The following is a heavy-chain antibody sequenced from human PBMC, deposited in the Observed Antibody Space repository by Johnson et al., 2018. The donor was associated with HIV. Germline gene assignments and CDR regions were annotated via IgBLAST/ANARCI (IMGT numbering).Heavy chain of an antibody. J-gene: IGHJ3*02. Sequence: VQLVESGGGVVQPGRSERLSCAASGFTFSSYGMHWVRQAPGKGLEWVAVIWYDGSNKYYADSVKGRFTISRDNSKNTLYLQMNSLRAEDTAVYYCAKGIAVATRHAFDIWGQGTMVTVSS. CDR1: GFTFSSYG. CDR3: AKGIAVATRHAFDI. CDR2: IWYDGSNK. V-gene: IGHV3-33*06. D-gene: IGHD6-19*01.